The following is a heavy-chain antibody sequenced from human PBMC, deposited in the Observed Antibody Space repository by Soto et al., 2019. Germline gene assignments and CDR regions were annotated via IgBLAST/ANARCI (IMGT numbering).Heavy chain of an antibody. CDR3: ASGALISSWWAGYSYYGMDV. D-gene: IGHD6-13*01. J-gene: IGHJ6*02. CDR1: GYTFTSYA. CDR2: INAGNGNT. V-gene: IGHV1-3*05. Sequence: QVQLVQSGAEEKKPGASVKVSCKASGYTFTSYAMHWVRPAPGQRLEWMGWINAGNGNTKYSQKFQGRVTITRDTSASTAYMELSSLRYEDTAVDYCASGALISSWWAGYSYYGMDVWGQGTTVTVSS.